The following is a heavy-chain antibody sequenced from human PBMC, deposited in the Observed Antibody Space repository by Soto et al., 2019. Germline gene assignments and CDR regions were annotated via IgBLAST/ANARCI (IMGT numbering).Heavy chain of an antibody. CDR1: GFTFSSYS. Sequence: GGSLRLSCAASGFTFSSYSMNWVRQAPGKGLEWVSYISSSSSTIYYADSVKGRSTISRDNAKNSLYLQMNSLRDEDTAVYYCARDITQVLWFGDRENYYYYGMDVWGQGTTVTVSS. V-gene: IGHV3-48*02. D-gene: IGHD3-10*01. CDR2: ISSSSSTI. CDR3: ARDITQVLWFGDRENYYYYGMDV. J-gene: IGHJ6*02.